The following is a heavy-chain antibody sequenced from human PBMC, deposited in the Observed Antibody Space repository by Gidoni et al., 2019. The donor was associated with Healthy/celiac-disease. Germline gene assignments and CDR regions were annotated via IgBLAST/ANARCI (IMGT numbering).Heavy chain of an antibody. J-gene: IGHJ5*02. CDR2: IYHSGST. D-gene: IGHD6-6*01. CDR1: GYSISSGYY. V-gene: IGHV4-38-2*02. Sequence: QVQLQESGPGLVKPSETLSLTCTVSGYSISSGYYWGWIRQPPGKGLEWIGSIYHSGSTYYNPSLKSRVTISVDTSKNQFSLKLSSVTAADTAVYYCARVGIAARGRINWFDPWGQGTLVTVSS. CDR3: ARVGIAARGRINWFDP.